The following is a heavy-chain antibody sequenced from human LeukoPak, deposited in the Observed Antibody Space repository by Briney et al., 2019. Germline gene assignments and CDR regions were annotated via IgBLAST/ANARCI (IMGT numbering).Heavy chain of an antibody. CDR1: GFTFSSYW. Sequence: GGSLRLACAASGFTFSSYWMSWVRQAPGKGLEWVANIKQDGSEKYYVDSVKGRFTISRDNAKNSLYLQMNSLRAEDTAVYYCARDYPDYGGNPGSFDYWGQGTLVTVSS. V-gene: IGHV3-7*01. CDR2: IKQDGSEK. CDR3: ARDYPDYGGNPGSFDY. D-gene: IGHD4-23*01. J-gene: IGHJ4*02.